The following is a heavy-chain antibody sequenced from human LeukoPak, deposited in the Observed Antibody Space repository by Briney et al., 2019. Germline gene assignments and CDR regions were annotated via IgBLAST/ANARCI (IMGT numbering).Heavy chain of an antibody. CDR3: ARDKRVAGMS. Sequence: SETLSLTCTVSGGSISSSSYYWGWIRQPPGKGLEWIGSIYYSGSTYYNPSLKSRVTISVDKSKNQFSLKLSSVTAADTAVYYCARDKRVAGMSWGQGTLVTVSS. CDR1: GGSISSSSYY. J-gene: IGHJ4*02. V-gene: IGHV4-39*07. D-gene: IGHD6-19*01. CDR2: IYYSGST.